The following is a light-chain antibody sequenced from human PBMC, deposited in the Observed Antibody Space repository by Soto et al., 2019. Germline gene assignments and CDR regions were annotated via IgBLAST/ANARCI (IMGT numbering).Light chain of an antibody. CDR2: DNN. J-gene: IGLJ2*01. CDR3: ETWDDSLPGAV. CDR1: SSNIGTNY. Sequence: QSVLTQPPSVSAAPGQKVTISCSGSSSNIGTNYVSWYQQLPGTVPTLLIYDNNKRPSRIPDRFSASKSGTSATLDITGLQIGDEADYYCETWDDSLPGAVFGGGTQLTVL. V-gene: IGLV1-51*01.